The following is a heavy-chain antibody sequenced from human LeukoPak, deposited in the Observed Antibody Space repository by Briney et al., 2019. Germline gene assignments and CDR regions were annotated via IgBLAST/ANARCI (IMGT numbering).Heavy chain of an antibody. D-gene: IGHD6-19*01. J-gene: IGHJ6*03. Sequence: PSETPSLTCAVYGGSFSGYYWSWIRQPPGKGLEWIGEINHSGSTNYNPSLKSRVTISVDTSKNQFSLKLSSVTAADTAVYYCARVGSGWYDYYMDVWGKGTTVTVSS. CDR1: GGSFSGYY. CDR3: ARVGSGWYDYYMDV. V-gene: IGHV4-34*01. CDR2: INHSGST.